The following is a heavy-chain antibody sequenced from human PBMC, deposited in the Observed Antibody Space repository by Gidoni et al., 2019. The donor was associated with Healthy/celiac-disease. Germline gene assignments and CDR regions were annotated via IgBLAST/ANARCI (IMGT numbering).Heavy chain of an antibody. D-gene: IGHD5-18*01. Sequence: QEHLVQSGAEVKKPGDSVKVSCKVSGYTFTSYYMHWVRQAPGQGLEWMGWINTNSGGTNYAQKLQSRVTMTRDTSISTAYMELSRLRSDDTAVYYCARELPGYGGAFDIWGQGTMVTVSS. J-gene: IGHJ3*02. CDR1: GYTFTSYY. CDR2: INTNSGGT. CDR3: ARELPGYGGAFDI. V-gene: IGHV1-2*02.